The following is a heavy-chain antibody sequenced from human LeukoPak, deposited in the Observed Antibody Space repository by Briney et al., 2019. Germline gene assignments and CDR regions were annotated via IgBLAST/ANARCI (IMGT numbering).Heavy chain of an antibody. D-gene: IGHD3-9*01. J-gene: IGHJ4*02. Sequence: SVKVSCKASGGTFSSYAISWVRQAPGQGLEWMGGIIPIFGTANYAQKFQGRVTITADKSTSAAYMELSSLRSEDTAVYYCAASHYDIWTGYAIFDYWGQGTLVTVSS. V-gene: IGHV1-69*06. CDR2: IIPIFGTA. CDR1: GGTFSSYA. CDR3: AASHYDIWTGYAIFDY.